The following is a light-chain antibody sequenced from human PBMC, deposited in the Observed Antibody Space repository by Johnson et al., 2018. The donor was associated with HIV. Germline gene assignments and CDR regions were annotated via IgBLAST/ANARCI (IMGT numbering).Light chain of an antibody. CDR2: ENN. Sequence: QSVLTQPPSVSAAPGQKVTISCSGSSSNIGNNYVSWYQQLPGTAPKLLIYENNKRPSGIPDRFSGSKSGTSATLGITGLQAGDEADYCCATWDSSLRENVFGTGTKVTVL. CDR1: SSNIGNNY. J-gene: IGLJ1*01. V-gene: IGLV1-51*02. CDR3: ATWDSSLRENV.